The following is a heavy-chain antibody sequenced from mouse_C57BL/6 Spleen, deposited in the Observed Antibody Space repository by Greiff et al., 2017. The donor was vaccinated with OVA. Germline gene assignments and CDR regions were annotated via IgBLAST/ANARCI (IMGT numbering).Heavy chain of an antibody. CDR2: IHPNSGST. Sequence: QVQLQQPGAELVKPGASVKLSCTASGYTFTSYWMHWVKQRPGQGLEWIGMIHPNSGSTNYNAKFKSKATLTVDKSSSTAYMQLSSLTSEDSAVYYCAMDYGNYAWFAYWGQGTLVTVSA. J-gene: IGHJ3*01. D-gene: IGHD2-1*01. V-gene: IGHV1-64*01. CDR1: GYTFTSYW. CDR3: AMDYGNYAWFAY.